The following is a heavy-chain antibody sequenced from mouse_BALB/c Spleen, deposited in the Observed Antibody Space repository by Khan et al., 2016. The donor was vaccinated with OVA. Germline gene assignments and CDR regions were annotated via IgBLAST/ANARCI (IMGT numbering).Heavy chain of an antibody. J-gene: IGHJ3*01. CDR3: SETPYGNFAY. CDR2: ISSDGDYT. CDR1: GFTFSTYA. D-gene: IGHD2-1*01. V-gene: IGHV5-9-3*01. Sequence: EVELVESGGGLVKPGGSLKLSCAASGFTFSTYAMSWVRQTPEKRLEWVATISSDGDYTYFPDNVTGRFTISSDNAKNTLCLQMTSQRSDDTAMYYCSETPYGNFAYWGQGTLVTVSA.